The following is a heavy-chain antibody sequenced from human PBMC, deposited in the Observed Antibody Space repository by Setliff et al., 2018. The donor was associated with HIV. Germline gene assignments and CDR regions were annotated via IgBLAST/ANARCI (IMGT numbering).Heavy chain of an antibody. CDR1: GGSISTSNW. Sequence: KTSETLSLTCTVSGGSISTSNWWGWIRQTPGKGLEWIGYIYYSGSTNYHPSLKSRVTMSLDTSKNQFSPKLSAVTAADTAVYYCASEGFGVDHWGQGTLVTVSS. V-gene: IGHV4-28*03. CDR2: IYYSGST. CDR3: ASEGFGVDH. J-gene: IGHJ5*02. D-gene: IGHD3-10*01.